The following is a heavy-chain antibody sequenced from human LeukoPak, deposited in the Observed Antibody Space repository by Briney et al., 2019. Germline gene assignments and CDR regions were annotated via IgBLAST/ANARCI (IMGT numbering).Heavy chain of an antibody. J-gene: IGHJ3*02. Sequence: SVKVSCKASGGTFGSYAISWVRQAPGQGLEWMGRIIPIFGTANYAQKFQGRVTITTDESTSTAYMELSSLRSEDTAVYYCARVATQIHNAFDIWGQGTMVTVSS. D-gene: IGHD2-15*01. CDR3: ARVATQIHNAFDI. CDR1: GGTFGSYA. CDR2: IIPIFGTA. V-gene: IGHV1-69*05.